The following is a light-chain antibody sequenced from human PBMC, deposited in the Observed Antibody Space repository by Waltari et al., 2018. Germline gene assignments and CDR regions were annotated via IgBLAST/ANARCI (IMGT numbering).Light chain of an antibody. J-gene: IGKJ2*01. CDR1: QSLLHSNGYNY. CDR3: MQALQTPDT. CDR2: LGS. Sequence: DIVMTQSPLSLPVTPGEPASISCRSSQSLLHSNGYNYLDWYLQKPGQSPQLLIYLGSNRASGVPDRFSGSGPGTDFTLKISRVEAEDVGVYYCMQALQTPDTFGQGTKLEIK. V-gene: IGKV2-28*01.